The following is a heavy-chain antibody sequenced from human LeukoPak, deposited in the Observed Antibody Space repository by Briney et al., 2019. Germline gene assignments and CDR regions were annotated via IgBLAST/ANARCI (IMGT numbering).Heavy chain of an antibody. Sequence: GASVKASCKASGYTFTSYDINWVRQATGQGLEWMGWMNPNSGNTGYAQKFQGRVTMTRNTSISTAYMELSSLRSEDTAVYYCARTYGSGSHLYYMDVWGKGTTVTISS. D-gene: IGHD3-10*01. CDR2: MNPNSGNT. V-gene: IGHV1-8*01. CDR1: GYTFTSYD. J-gene: IGHJ6*03. CDR3: ARTYGSGSHLYYMDV.